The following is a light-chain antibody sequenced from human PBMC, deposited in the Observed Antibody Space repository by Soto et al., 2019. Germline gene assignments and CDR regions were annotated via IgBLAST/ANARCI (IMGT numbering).Light chain of an antibody. V-gene: IGKV3-15*01. J-gene: IGKJ2*01. Sequence: EIVMTQSPATLSVSPGGRATLSCRASQSIGDTLAWYQQKPGQAPRLLIYGASSRVTGFPARFSGSGSGTDFTLTISSLQSEDFAVYYCQHNNNWPPVFTFGQGTKVDIK. CDR3: QHNNNWPPVFT. CDR1: QSIGDT. CDR2: GAS.